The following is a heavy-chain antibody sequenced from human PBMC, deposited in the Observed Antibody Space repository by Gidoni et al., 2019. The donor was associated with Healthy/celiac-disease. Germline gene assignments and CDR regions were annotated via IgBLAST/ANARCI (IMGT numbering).Heavy chain of an antibody. J-gene: IGHJ6*02. CDR1: GGTFSSYA. V-gene: IGHV1-69*04. CDR2: IIHILCIA. D-gene: IGHD3-10*01. CDR3: ARGRITMVRGVSNGMDV. Sequence: QVQLVQSGAEVKKPGSSVKVSCKASGGTFSSYAISWVRQAPGQGLELMGRIIHILCIANYAQKFQCRVTITADKSTSTAYMELSSLRSEDTAVYYCARGRITMVRGVSNGMDVWGQGTTVTVSS.